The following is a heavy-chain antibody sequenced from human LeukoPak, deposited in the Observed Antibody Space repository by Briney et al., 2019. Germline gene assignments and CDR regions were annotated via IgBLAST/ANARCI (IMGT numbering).Heavy chain of an antibody. CDR2: IYYSGST. J-gene: IGHJ4*01. CDR1: GGSISSSSYY. Sequence: SETLSLTCTVSGGSISSSSYYWGWIRQPPGKGLEWIGSIYYSGSTYYNPSLKSRVTISVDTSKNQFSLKLSSVTAADTAVYYCARLEVAARSIGYWGQGNLVTVSS. D-gene: IGHD6-6*01. CDR3: ARLEVAARSIGY. V-gene: IGHV4-39*01.